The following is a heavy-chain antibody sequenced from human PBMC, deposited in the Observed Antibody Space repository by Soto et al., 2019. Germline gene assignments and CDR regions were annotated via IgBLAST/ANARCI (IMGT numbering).Heavy chain of an antibody. D-gene: IGHD3-22*01. Sequence: QVQLVESGGGVGQPGRSLTLSCAASEFTFSGYGIHWVRQAPGKGLEWVAVISYDGSKKQYADSVKGRFTISRDNSKNTLHLQMNSLRAEDTAVYYCAKDTYYHDTTGYYVFDYWGQGTLVTVSS. J-gene: IGHJ4*02. V-gene: IGHV3-30*18. CDR2: ISYDGSKK. CDR1: EFTFSGYG. CDR3: AKDTYYHDTTGYYVFDY.